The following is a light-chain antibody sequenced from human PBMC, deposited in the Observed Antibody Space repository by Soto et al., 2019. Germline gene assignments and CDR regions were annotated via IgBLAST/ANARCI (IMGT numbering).Light chain of an antibody. CDR3: TSYTSSITYV. Sequence: QSVLTQPASVSGSPGQSITISCTGTSSDIGGYNYVSWYQQHPGKAPKLMVYEVSWRPSGVSNRFSGSKSGNTTSLTISGLQPEDEAYYYCTSYTSSITYVFGTGTKVTVL. CDR2: EVS. J-gene: IGLJ1*01. V-gene: IGLV2-14*01. CDR1: SSDIGGYNY.